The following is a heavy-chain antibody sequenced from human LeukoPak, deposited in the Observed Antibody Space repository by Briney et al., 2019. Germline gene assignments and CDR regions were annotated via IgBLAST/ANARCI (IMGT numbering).Heavy chain of an antibody. V-gene: IGHV4-59*01. CDR3: ARAFYGSGRYNLDY. Sequence: SETLSLTCTVSGGSISSYYWSWIRQPPGKGLEWIGYIYYSGSTNYNPSLKSPVTISVDTSKNQFSLKLSSVPAADTAVYYCARAFYGSGRYNLDYWGQGTLVTVSS. D-gene: IGHD3-10*01. CDR1: GGSISSYY. CDR2: IYYSGST. J-gene: IGHJ4*02.